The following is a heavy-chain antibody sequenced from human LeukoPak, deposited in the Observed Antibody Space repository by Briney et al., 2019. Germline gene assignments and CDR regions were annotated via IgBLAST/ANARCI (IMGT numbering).Heavy chain of an antibody. J-gene: IGHJ3*02. Sequence: PSETLSLTCTVSGGSISSGDYYWSWIRQPPGKGLEWIGYIYYSGSTNYNPSLKSRVTISVDTSKNQFSLKLSSVTAADTAVYYCAREPRSYYYDSNAFDIWGQGTMVTVSS. V-gene: IGHV4-61*08. CDR3: AREPRSYYYDSNAFDI. CDR1: GGSISSGDYY. D-gene: IGHD3-22*01. CDR2: IYYSGST.